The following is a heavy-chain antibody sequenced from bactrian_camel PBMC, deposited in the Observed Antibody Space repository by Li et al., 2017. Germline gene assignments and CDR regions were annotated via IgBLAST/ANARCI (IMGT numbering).Heavy chain of an antibody. CDR2: TDRAGRGT. J-gene: IGHJ4*01. D-gene: IGHD3*01. CDR3: AADPDDCFSGSWSSRTGPAY. Sequence: VQLVESGGDLVQPGGSLRLSCAASRYTVSSNCMGWFRQAPGKEREGVAGTDRAGRGTYYADSVKGRFTISRDNNKNTLYLQMNSLKPEDTAIYYCAADPDDCFSGSWSSRTGPAYWGQGTQVTVS. V-gene: IGHV3S6*01. CDR1: RYTVSSNC.